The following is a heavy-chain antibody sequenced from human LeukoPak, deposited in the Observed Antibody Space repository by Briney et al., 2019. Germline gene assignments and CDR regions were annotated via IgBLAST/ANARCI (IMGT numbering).Heavy chain of an antibody. J-gene: IGHJ5*02. Sequence: SETLSLTCTVSGGSISSYYWSWIRQPPGKGLEWIGYIYYSGSTNYNPSLKSRVTISVDTSKNQFSLKLSSVTAADTAVYYCATADCSSTSCWFDPWGQGTPVTVSS. D-gene: IGHD2-2*01. V-gene: IGHV4-59*08. CDR2: IYYSGST. CDR1: GGSISSYY. CDR3: ATADCSSTSCWFDP.